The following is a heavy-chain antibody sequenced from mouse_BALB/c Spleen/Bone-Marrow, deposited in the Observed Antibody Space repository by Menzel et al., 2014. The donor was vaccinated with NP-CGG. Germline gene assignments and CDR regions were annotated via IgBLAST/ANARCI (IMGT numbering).Heavy chain of an antibody. Sequence: QVLLQQSGAELAKPGASVQMSCKASGYTFTSSWMHWVKQRPGQGLEWIGYINPSTGYTEYNQKFKDKATLTADKSSSTAYMQLSSLTSEDSAVYYCARSKYYCSKDYWGQGTTLTVSS. CDR1: GYTFTSSW. CDR2: INPSTGYT. CDR3: ARSKYYCSKDY. V-gene: IGHV1-7*01. D-gene: IGHD1-1*01. J-gene: IGHJ2*01.